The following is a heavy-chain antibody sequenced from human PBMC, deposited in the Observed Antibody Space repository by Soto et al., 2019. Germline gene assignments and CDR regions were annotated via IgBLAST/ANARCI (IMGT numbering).Heavy chain of an antibody. V-gene: IGHV4-34*02. CDR2: VNHRGST. CDR3: ARSPPFSSFRGFDV. J-gene: IGHJ3*01. D-gene: IGHD6-6*01. CDR1: GGSFTGYY. Sequence: QVPLKQWGAGLLKPSETLSLTCAVNGGSFTGYYWTYIRQSPEKGLEWIGEVNHRGSTTYNPSLKRRVSISVDASNNQFAPTLSSVTAGHTAVYYCARSPPFSSFRGFDVWGQGTMVTVSS.